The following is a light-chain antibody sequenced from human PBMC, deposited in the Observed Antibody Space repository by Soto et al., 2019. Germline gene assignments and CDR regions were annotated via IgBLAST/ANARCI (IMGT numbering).Light chain of an antibody. CDR1: RSDIGSYDY. V-gene: IGLV2-14*01. Sequence: QSALTQPAAVSGSPGQSITISCTGTRSDIGSYDYVSWYQQHPGKAPNLLIYEVTDRPSGDSNRFSGSKSGNTASLTISGLQAEDEADYYCSSFTSTSTRLFGSGTKVTVL. CDR3: SSFTSTSTRL. CDR2: EVT. J-gene: IGLJ1*01.